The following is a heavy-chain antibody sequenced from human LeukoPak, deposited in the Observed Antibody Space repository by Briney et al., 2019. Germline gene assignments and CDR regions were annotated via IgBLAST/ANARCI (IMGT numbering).Heavy chain of an antibody. V-gene: IGHV1-46*01. CDR2: INPGGGTT. D-gene: IGHD3-22*01. Sequence: ASVKVSCKASGYTFTNYYLHWVRQAPGQGLEWMGIINPGGGTTTYAQKFQGGVTMTRDTSTSTVYMELSSLRSEDTAVYYCARDGYYYDSSGPGSGAFDIWGQGIMVTVSS. CDR1: GYTFTNYY. J-gene: IGHJ3*02. CDR3: ARDGYYYDSSGPGSGAFDI.